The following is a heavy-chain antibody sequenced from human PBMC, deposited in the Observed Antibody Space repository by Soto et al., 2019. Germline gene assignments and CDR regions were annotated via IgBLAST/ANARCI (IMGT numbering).Heavy chain of an antibody. CDR1: GYTFTNFG. CDR2: IIPIFGTA. D-gene: IGHD6-19*01. Sequence: ASVKVSCKASGYTFTNFGISWVRQAPGQGLEWMGGIIPIFGTANYAQKFQGRVTITADESTSTAYMELSSLRSEDTAVYYCARAPALPFLSLIAVAGNRFDPWGQGTLVTVSS. CDR3: ARAPALPFLSLIAVAGNRFDP. J-gene: IGHJ5*02. V-gene: IGHV1-69*13.